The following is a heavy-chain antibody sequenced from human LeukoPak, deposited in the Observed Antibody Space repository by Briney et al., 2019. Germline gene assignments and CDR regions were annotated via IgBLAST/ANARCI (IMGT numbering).Heavy chain of an antibody. CDR2: TYYRSKWYN. V-gene: IGHV6-1*01. J-gene: IGHJ4*02. D-gene: IGHD1-26*01. CDR1: GVSVSSNTAA. CDR3: ARVLDVGPTYFDY. Sequence: SQTLSLTCAISGVSVSSNTAAWNWIRQSPSRGLGWLGRTYYRSKWYNDYAVSVKSRITINPDTSKNQFSLQLNSVTPEDTAVYYCARVLDVGPTYFDYWGQGTLVTVSS.